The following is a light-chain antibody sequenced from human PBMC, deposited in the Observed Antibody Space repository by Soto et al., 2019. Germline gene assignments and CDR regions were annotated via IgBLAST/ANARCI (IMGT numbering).Light chain of an antibody. CDR1: QSISSW. J-gene: IGKJ5*01. V-gene: IGKV1-5*01. Sequence: DIQMTQSPSTLSASVGDRVTITCRASQSISSWLAWYQQKPGKAPKLLIYDASSLESGVPSRFSGSGSGTEFTLTISSLQPDDFATYYCQQYNSYPITFGQGTRWRL. CDR3: QQYNSYPIT. CDR2: DAS.